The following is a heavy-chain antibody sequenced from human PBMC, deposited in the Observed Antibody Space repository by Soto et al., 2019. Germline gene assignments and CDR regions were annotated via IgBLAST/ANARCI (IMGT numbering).Heavy chain of an antibody. CDR2: ISDYTRNT. CDR3: ARFGRARTMNFAYNDGMDV. D-gene: IGHD3-22*01. CDR1: GYTFSNYG. J-gene: IGHJ6*02. V-gene: IGHV1-18*01. Sequence: QTQLVQSGPEVARPGASLNVSCKASGYTFSNYGITWVRQAPGQGLEWMGWISDYTRNTKYSQILKGRVTMSTDSSTTKAYMELRRLKADDRAVYYCARFGRARTMNFAYNDGMDVWGQGTPVTVSS.